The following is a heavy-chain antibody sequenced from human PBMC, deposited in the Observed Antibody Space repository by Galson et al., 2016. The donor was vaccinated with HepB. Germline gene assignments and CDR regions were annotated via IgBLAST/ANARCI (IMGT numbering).Heavy chain of an antibody. CDR1: GFTFSSYA. Sequence: SLRLSCAASGFTFSSYAMSWVRQAPGKGLEWVAVIWSDGSNKHSADSVKGRFTTSRDNSKNTLYLQMNSLRVEDTAVDYCARGTAMANGDFEHWGQGTLVTVSS. D-gene: IGHD5-18*01. CDR2: IWSDGSNK. J-gene: IGHJ4*02. V-gene: IGHV3-33*08. CDR3: ARGTAMANGDFEH.